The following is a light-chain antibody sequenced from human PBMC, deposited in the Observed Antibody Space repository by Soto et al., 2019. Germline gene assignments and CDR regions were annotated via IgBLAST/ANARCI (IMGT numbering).Light chain of an antibody. CDR1: SSDVGGYNY. Sequence: QSVLTQPASVSGSPGQSITISCTGTSSDVGGYNYVSWYQQHPGKAPKLMIYEVSNRPSGVSNRFSGYKSGNTASLTISGIQAEDEADYYCSSYTSSSTLVVFGGGTKLTVL. V-gene: IGLV2-14*01. J-gene: IGLJ2*01. CDR2: EVS. CDR3: SSYTSSSTLVV.